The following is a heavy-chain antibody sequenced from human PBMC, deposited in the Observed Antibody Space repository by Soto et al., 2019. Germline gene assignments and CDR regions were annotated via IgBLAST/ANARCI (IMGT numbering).Heavy chain of an antibody. D-gene: IGHD1-1*01. CDR2: ISKNGGNK. J-gene: IGHJ3*01. V-gene: IGHV3-30*18. CDR1: GFSFNIFG. CDR3: AKDAYNAAFDV. Sequence: PGGSLRLSCATSGFSFNIFGMHWVRQAPGKALEWVGLISKNGGNKYYGDSAKGRFIISRDNAKNSLYLQLNSLRADDTAVYYCAKDAYNAAFDVWGQGTMVTVSS.